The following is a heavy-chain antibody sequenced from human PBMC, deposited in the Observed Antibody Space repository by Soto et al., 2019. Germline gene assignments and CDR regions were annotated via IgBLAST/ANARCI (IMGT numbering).Heavy chain of an antibody. V-gene: IGHV3-13*05. CDR3: ARTDRDFYGLDV. CDR1: GFTFRNYD. Sequence: EVQLVESGGGLVQPGGSLRLSCEASGFTFRNYDMHWVRQGTGKGLEWVSGIGAAGDPDYADSVEGRFTISRENAQNSFFLQMNSLRVGDTAVDYCARTDRDFYGLDVWGQGTTVIVSS. CDR2: IGAAGDP. J-gene: IGHJ6*02.